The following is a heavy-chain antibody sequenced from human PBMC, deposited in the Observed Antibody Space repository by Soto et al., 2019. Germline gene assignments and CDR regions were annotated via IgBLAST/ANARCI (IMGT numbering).Heavy chain of an antibody. D-gene: IGHD3-22*01. CDR3: ARAGQYYDSSGYAN. CDR2: ISAYNGNT. CDR1: GYSFATSG. J-gene: IGHJ4*02. Sequence: QVKLVQSGTEVKQPGASMKVSCKASGYSFATSGISWDRQAPGQGLEWMGWISAYNGNTNYDQKLQDRVTMTTDTSTSTAYLELRNLRSDDTAVYYCARAGQYYDSSGYANWGQGTLVTVSS. V-gene: IGHV1-18*01.